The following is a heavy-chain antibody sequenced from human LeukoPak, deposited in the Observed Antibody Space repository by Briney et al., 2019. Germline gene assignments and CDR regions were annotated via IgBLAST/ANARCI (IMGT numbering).Heavy chain of an antibody. CDR1: GFTFSSYE. D-gene: IGHD3-10*01. V-gene: IGHV3-48*03. Sequence: PGGSLRLSCEVSGFTFSSYEMNWVRQAPGKGLEWVAYISSRSRTFYYADSVEGRFTISRDNAKNSLYLQMNSLRFEDTAVYYCARDNNPHYYYESGTPQRWGMDVWGKGTAVTVSS. CDR2: ISSRSRTF. J-gene: IGHJ6*04. CDR3: ARDNNPHYYYESGTPQRWGMDV.